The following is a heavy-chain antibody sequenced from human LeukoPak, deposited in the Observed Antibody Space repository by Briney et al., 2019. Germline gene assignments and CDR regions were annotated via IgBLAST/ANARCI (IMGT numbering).Heavy chain of an antibody. CDR1: GFIFSSYA. CDR2: ISGSGGST. V-gene: IGHV3-23*01. D-gene: IGHD2-15*01. CDR3: TRDPTRRFDY. J-gene: IGHJ4*02. Sequence: GGSLRLSCAASGFIFSSYAMSWVRQAPGKGLEWVSTISGSGGSTYYADSVKGRFTISRDNSKNTVYLQMNSLRAEDTAVYYCTRDPTRRFDYWGQGTLVTVSS.